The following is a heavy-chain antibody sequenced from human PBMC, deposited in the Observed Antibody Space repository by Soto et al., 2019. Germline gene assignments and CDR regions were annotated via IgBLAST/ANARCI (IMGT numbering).Heavy chain of an antibody. D-gene: IGHD2-2*01. V-gene: IGHV1-3*01. CDR3: ARLSDNCSSTSCFNWFDP. CDR2: INAGNGNT. CDR1: GYTFTSYA. J-gene: IGHJ5*02. Sequence: ASVKVSCKASGYTFTSYAMHWVRQAPGQRLEWMGWINAGNGNTKYSQKFQGRVTITRDTSASTAYMELSSLRSEDTAVYYCARLSDNCSSTSCFNWFDPWGQGTLVTVSS.